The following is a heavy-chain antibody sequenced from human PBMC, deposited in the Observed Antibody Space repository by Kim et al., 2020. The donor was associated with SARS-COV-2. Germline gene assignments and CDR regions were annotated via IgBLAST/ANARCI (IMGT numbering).Heavy chain of an antibody. CDR1: GFTFSNYA. V-gene: IGHV3-21*01. J-gene: IGHJ5*02. D-gene: IGHD2-8*02. Sequence: GGSLRLSCAASGFTFSNYAMNWVRQAPGKGLEWVSYISSSSSFIYYADSVKGRFTISRDNVRNSLYLQMISLRAEDTAVYYCARDQTTYQAGGYWFDPWGQGTLVTVSS. CDR3: ARDQTTYQAGGYWFDP. CDR2: ISSSSSFI.